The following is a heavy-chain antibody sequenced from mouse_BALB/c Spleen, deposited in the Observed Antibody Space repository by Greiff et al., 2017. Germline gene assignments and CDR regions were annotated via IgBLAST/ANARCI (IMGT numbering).Heavy chain of an antibody. CDR1: GYSITSDYA. CDR2: ISYSGST. Sequence: EVKLVESGPGLVKPSQSLSLTCTVTGYSITSDYAWNWIRQFPGNKLEWMGYISYSGSTSYNPSLKSRISITRDTSKNQFFLQLNSVTTEDTATYYCAYGYGGFAYWGQGTLVTVSA. V-gene: IGHV3-2*02. J-gene: IGHJ3*01. CDR3: AYGYGGFAY. D-gene: IGHD2-2*01.